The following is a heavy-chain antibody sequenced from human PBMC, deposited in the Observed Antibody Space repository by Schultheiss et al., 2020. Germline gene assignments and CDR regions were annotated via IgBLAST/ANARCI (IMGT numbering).Heavy chain of an antibody. CDR2: IYYSGST. CDR3: ARGDGSGRHNWFDP. J-gene: IGHJ5*02. D-gene: IGHD3-10*01. Sequence: LSLTCAVYGGSFSGYYWSWIRQPPGKGLEWIGSIYYSGSTYYNPSLKSRVTISVDTSKNQFSLKLSSVTAADTAVYYCARGDGSGRHNWFDPWGQGTLVTVSS. V-gene: IGHV4-34*01. CDR1: GGSFSGYY.